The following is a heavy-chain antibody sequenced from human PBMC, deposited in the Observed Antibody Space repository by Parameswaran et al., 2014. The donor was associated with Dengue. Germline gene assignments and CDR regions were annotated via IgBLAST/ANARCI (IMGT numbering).Heavy chain of an antibody. J-gene: IGHJ4*02. CDR2: INPNSGGT. Sequence: WVRQAPGQGLEWMGWINPNSGGTNYAQKFQGRVTMTRDTSISTAYMELSRLRSDDTAVYYCARDRWFGELFGYFDYWGQGTLVTVSS. D-gene: IGHD3-10*01. V-gene: IGHV1-2*02. CDR3: ARDRWFGELFGYFDY.